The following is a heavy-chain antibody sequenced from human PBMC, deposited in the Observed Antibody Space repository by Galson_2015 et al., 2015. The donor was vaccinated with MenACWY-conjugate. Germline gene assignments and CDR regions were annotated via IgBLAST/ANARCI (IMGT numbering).Heavy chain of an antibody. D-gene: IGHD4-11*01. J-gene: IGHJ5*02. CDR2: IFPGDSDT. Sequence: QSGAEVKKPGESLKISCTGSGYSFSTHWIAWVRQMPGKGLEWMGIIFPGDSDTRYSPSFQGQVTIPADKSISTAYLQWSSLKASDTAIYYCARNDNYFDPWGQGTLVTVSS. CDR1: GYSFSTHW. V-gene: IGHV5-51*01. CDR3: ARNDNYFDP.